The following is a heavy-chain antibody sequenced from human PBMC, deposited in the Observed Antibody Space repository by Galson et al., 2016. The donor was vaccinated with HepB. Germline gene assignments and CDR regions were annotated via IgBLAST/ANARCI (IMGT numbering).Heavy chain of an antibody. CDR3: ARAFRRAFDY. CDR2: IKQDGSEI. D-gene: IGHD3-10*01. Sequence: SLRLSCAASTFTSTNYWLTWVRQAPGKGLEWVANIKQDGSEIYYADSVKGRFTISRDIANTSLYLQMHSLRAEDTAVYYCARAFRRAFDYWGQGTLVTVSS. CDR1: TFTSTNYW. J-gene: IGHJ4*02. V-gene: IGHV3-7*01.